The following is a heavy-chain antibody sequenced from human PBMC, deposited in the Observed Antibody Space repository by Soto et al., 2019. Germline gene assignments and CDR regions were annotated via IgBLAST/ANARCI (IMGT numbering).Heavy chain of an antibody. J-gene: IGHJ4*02. V-gene: IGHV3-7*01. CDR2: IKQDGSEK. CDR3: ARSKIAVAGTGEFDY. Sequence: GGSLRLSCAASGFTFSSYWMSWVRQAPGKGLEWVANIKQDGSEKYYVDSVKGRFTISRDNAKNSLYLQMNSLRAEDTAVYYCARSKIAVAGTGEFDYWGQGTLVTVSS. CDR1: GFTFSSYW. D-gene: IGHD6-19*01.